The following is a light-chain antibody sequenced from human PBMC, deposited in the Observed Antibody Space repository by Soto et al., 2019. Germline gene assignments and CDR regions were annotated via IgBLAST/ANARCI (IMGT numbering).Light chain of an antibody. J-gene: IGKJ1*01. CDR2: AAS. Sequence: DLQMTQSPSSLSASVGDRVTITCRASQGISYYLAWYQQKPGKVPKLLIYAASTLQSGVPSRFSGSVSGTGFTLTISSLQPEDVATYYCQKYNSAPQTFGQGTKVEIK. V-gene: IGKV1-27*01. CDR3: QKYNSAPQT. CDR1: QGISYY.